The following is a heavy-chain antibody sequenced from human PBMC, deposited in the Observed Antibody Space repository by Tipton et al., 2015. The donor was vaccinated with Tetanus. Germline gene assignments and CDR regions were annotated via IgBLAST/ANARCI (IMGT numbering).Heavy chain of an antibody. D-gene: IGHD2-15*01. V-gene: IGHV3-33*01. CDR1: GFIFSSYG. J-gene: IGHJ4*02. CDR3: AREADCSGGSCFSGDFDN. CDR2: SWYDGTDK. Sequence: SLRLSCAASGFIFSSYGIHWVRQAPGKGLEWAAVSWYDGTDKYYGDSVKGRFTMSRDNPKNTLYLQMNSLRAEDTAVYYCAREADCSGGSCFSGDFDNWGQGTQVTVSS.